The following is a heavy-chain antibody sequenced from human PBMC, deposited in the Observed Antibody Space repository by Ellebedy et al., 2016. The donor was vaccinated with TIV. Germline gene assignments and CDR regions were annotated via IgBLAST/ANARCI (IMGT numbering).Heavy chain of an antibody. CDR2: ISSSSSYI. Sequence: GESLKISCAASGFTFSSYSMNWVRQAPGKGLEWVSSISSSSSYIYYADSVKGRFTISRDNAKNSLYLQMNSLRAEDTAVYYCARDARFIDQQHNWFDPWGQGTLVTVSS. V-gene: IGHV3-21*01. CDR1: GFTFSSYS. D-gene: IGHD6-13*01. CDR3: ARDARFIDQQHNWFDP. J-gene: IGHJ5*02.